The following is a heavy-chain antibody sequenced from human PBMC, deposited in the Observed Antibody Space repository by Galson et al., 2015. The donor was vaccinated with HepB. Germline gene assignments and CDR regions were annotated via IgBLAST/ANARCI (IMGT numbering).Heavy chain of an antibody. J-gene: IGHJ4*02. CDR2: IWKDGSNK. D-gene: IGHD6-19*01. CDR1: GFTFTDHG. V-gene: IGHV3-33*08. CDR3: AREDKNVAVAALDS. Sequence: SLRLSCAASGFTFTDHGMLWVRQAPGKRLEWVALIWKDGSNKYYSDSVKGRFTISRDNSQKTLYLQMNSLRAEDTAIYYCAREDKNVAVAALDSWGQGTMVIVSS.